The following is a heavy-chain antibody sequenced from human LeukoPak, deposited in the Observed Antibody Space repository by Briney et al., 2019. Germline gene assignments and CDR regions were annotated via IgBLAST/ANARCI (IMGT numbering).Heavy chain of an antibody. CDR2: VYPSGVT. J-gene: IGHJ5*02. Sequence: PSQTLSLTCTVSGGSISSGGYSWSWIRQPAGKGLEWIGRVYPSGVTDYNPSLKSRVSISVDTSKNQFSLKVNSVTAADTAVYYCARDPPPRGSFDPWGQGTLVTVSS. CDR1: GGSISSGGYS. CDR3: ARDPPPRGSFDP. D-gene: IGHD3-10*01. V-gene: IGHV4-61*02.